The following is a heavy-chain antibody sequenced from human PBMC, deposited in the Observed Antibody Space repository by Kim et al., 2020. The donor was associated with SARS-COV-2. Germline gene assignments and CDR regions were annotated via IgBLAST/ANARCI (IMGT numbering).Heavy chain of an antibody. J-gene: IGHJ6*02. CDR1: GFTFSSYA. CDR2: ISFDGSDK. CDR3: ARDRGRGYGRRYYGLDV. D-gene: IGHD5-18*01. Sequence: GGSLRVSCAASGFTFSSYAMHWVRQAPGKGLEWVAVISFDGSDKNYADFVKGRFTFSGDNSKNTLYLQMSSLRAEDTAVYYCARDRGRGYGRRYYGLDVWGQGTTVTVSS. V-gene: IGHV3-30*15.